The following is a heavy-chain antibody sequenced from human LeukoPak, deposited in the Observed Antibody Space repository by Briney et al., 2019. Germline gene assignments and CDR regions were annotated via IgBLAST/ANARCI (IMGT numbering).Heavy chain of an antibody. D-gene: IGHD4-11*01. V-gene: IGHV3-7*01. J-gene: IGHJ3*02. CDR2: IKQGGSET. Sequence: GGSLRLSCAVSGFTFSSYCMTWVRQAPGKGLEWVANIKQGGSETYYVDSVKGRFAISRDIAKNSLYLQMNSLRAEDTAVYYCARGVLYSTDAFGIWGQGTMVIVSS. CDR3: ARGVLYSTDAFGI. CDR1: GFTFSSYC.